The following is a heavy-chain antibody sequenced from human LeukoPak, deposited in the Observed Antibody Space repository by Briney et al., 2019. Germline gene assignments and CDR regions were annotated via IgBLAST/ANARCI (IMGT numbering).Heavy chain of an antibody. CDR2: INPNSGGT. D-gene: IGHD1-26*01. CDR1: GGTFSSYA. V-gene: IGHV1-2*06. J-gene: IGHJ4*02. Sequence: ASVKVSCKASGGTFSSYAISWVRQAPGQGLEWMGRINPNSGGTNYAQKFQGRVTMTRDTSISTAYMELSRLRSDDTAVYYCARSGIGFDYWGQGTLVTVSS. CDR3: ARSGIGFDY.